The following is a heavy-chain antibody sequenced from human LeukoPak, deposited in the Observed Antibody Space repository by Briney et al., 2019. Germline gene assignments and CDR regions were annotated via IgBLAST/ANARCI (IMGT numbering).Heavy chain of an antibody. J-gene: IGHJ4*02. Sequence: GGSLRLSCAASGFSFSRYSMNWVRQAPGKGLEWVSVIYSGGTTNYADSVKGRFIISRDNSKDTLFLQMNSLGTEDTAVYYCARELHLGQGTLVTVSS. CDR3: ARELH. V-gene: IGHV3-66*02. CDR2: IYSGGTT. D-gene: IGHD1-26*01. CDR1: GFSFSRYS.